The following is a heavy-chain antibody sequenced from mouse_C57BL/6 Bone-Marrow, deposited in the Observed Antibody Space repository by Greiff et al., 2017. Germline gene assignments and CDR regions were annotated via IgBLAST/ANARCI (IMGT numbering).Heavy chain of an antibody. J-gene: IGHJ2*01. Sequence: QVQLKQSGAELARPGASVKLSCKASGYTFTSYGISWVKQRTGQGLEWIGEIYPRSGNTYYNEKFKGKATLTADKYSSTAYMELRSLTSEDSAVYFCARAEMYYYAYWGQGTTLTVSA. D-gene: IGHD1-1*01. V-gene: IGHV1-81*01. CDR3: ARAEMYYYAY. CDR2: IYPRSGNT. CDR1: GYTFTSYG.